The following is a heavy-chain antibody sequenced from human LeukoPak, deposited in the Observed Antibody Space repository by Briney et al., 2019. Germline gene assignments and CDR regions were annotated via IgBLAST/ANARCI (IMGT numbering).Heavy chain of an antibody. D-gene: IGHD5-18*01. CDR1: GFTFSSYA. J-gene: IGHJ4*02. Sequence: PGGSLRLSCAASGFTFSSYAMSWVRQAPGKWLEWVAVISYDGSNKYYADSVKGRFTISRDNSKNTLYLQMNSLRAEDTAVYYCARELGYSYGSSDYWGQGTLVTVSS. CDR3: ARELGYSYGSSDY. V-gene: IGHV3-30*04. CDR2: ISYDGSNK.